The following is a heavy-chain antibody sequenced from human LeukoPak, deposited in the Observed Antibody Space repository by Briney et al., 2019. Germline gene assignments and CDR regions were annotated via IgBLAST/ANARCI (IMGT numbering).Heavy chain of an antibody. CDR1: GFTFSSYG. Sequence: GGSLGLSCAASGFTFSSYGMHWVRQAPGKGLEWVAFIRYDGSNKYYADSVKGRFTISRDNSKNTLYLQMNSLRAEDTAVYYCAKDLRGSETAGIDYWGQGTLVTVSS. D-gene: IGHD3-10*01. V-gene: IGHV3-30*02. J-gene: IGHJ4*02. CDR3: AKDLRGSETAGIDY. CDR2: IRYDGSNK.